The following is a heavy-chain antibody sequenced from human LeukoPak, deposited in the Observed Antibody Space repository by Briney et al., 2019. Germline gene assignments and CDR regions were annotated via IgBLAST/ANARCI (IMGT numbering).Heavy chain of an antibody. CDR2: MNPNSGNT. D-gene: IGHD6-13*01. CDR3: ARGKQLVRGNWFDP. CDR1: GGTFSSYA. J-gene: IGHJ5*02. V-gene: IGHV1-8*02. Sequence: ASVKVSCKASGGTFSSYAISWVRQAPGQGLEWMGWMNPNSGNTGYAQKFQGRVTMTRNTSISTAYMELSSLRSEDTAVYYCARGKQLVRGNWFDPWGQGTLVTVSS.